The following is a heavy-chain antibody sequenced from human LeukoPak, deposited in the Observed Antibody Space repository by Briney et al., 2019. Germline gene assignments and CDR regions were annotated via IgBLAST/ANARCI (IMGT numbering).Heavy chain of an antibody. V-gene: IGHV1-3*01. CDR3: AREAAVAGHFDY. J-gene: IGHJ4*02. D-gene: IGHD6-19*01. Sequence: ASVKVSCKASGYTFTSYARHWVRQAPGQRLEWMGWINAGNGNTKYSQKFQGRVTITRDTSASTAYMELSSLRSEDTAVYYCAREAAVAGHFDYWGQGTLVTVSS. CDR1: GYTFTSYA. CDR2: INAGNGNT.